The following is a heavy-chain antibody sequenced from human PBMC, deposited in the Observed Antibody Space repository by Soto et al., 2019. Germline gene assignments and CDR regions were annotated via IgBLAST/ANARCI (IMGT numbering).Heavy chain of an antibody. J-gene: IGHJ5*02. D-gene: IGHD6-19*01. V-gene: IGHV4-4*02. CDR3: ARGRGLFSSGWSCFHP. Sequence: SETLSLTCGVSGGTIRSPDWWTWVRQPPGKGLEWIGEIFQSGSTNYTPSLESRVTISVDKSKNQFSLTLTSVTAADTAVYFCARGRGLFSSGWSCFHPWRQGILVTVSS. CDR2: IFQSGST. CDR1: GGTIRSPDW.